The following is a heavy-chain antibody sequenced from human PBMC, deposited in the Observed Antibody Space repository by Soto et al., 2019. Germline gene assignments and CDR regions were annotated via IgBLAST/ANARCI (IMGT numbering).Heavy chain of an antibody. Sequence: GGSLRLSCAASGFTFSSYWMHCVRQAPGKGLVWVSRINSDGSSTSYADSVKGRFTISRDNAKNTLYLQMNSLRAEDTAVYYCARGVAAAGFDYWGQGTLVTVSS. CDR1: GFTFSSYW. D-gene: IGHD6-13*01. V-gene: IGHV3-74*01. CDR2: INSDGSST. CDR3: ARGVAAAGFDY. J-gene: IGHJ4*02.